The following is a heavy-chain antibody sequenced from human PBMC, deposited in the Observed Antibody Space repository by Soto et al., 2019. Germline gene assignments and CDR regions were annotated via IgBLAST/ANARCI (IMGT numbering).Heavy chain of an antibody. J-gene: IGHJ4*02. CDR3: AREVSGTFDY. CDR1: GFTFSSYS. D-gene: IGHD3-10*01. Sequence: TGRSLRLSCAASGFTFSSYSMNWVRQAPGKGLEWVSYISSSSSTIYYADSVKGRFTISRDNAKNSLYLQMNSLRAEDTAVYYCAREVSGTFDYWGQGTLVTVSS. CDR2: ISSSSSTI. V-gene: IGHV3-48*01.